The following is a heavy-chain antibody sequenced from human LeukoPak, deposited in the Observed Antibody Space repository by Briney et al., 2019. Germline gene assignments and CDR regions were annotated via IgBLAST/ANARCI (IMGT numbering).Heavy chain of an antibody. D-gene: IGHD6-19*01. CDR1: GFTFTNSA. CDR2: ISASGGST. V-gene: IGHV3-23*01. CDR3: AKARSGWYLFDY. J-gene: IGHJ4*02. Sequence: PGGSLRLSCAASGFTFTNSAVGWVRQAPGKGLEWVSSISASGGSTYYADSVKGRFTISRDNSKNTLYLQMNSLRVEDTAIYYCAKARSGWYLFDYWGQETLVTVSS.